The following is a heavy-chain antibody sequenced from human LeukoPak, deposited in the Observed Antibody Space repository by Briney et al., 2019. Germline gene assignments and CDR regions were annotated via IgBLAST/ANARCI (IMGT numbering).Heavy chain of an antibody. Sequence: GGSLRLSCAASGFTFSSYAMSWVRQAPGEGLEWGSAISGSGGSTYYADSVKGRFTISRDNSKNTLYLQMNSLRAEDTAVYYCAKKSGGFWSGYYTDYWGQGTLVTVSS. CDR1: GFTFSSYA. D-gene: IGHD3-3*01. CDR3: AKKSGGFWSGYYTDY. CDR2: ISGSGGST. V-gene: IGHV3-23*01. J-gene: IGHJ4*02.